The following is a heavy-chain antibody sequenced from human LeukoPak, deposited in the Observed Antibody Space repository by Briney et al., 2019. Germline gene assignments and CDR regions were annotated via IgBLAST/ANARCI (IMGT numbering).Heavy chain of an antibody. CDR2: INTNTGNP. J-gene: IGHJ6*02. Sequence: GASVKVSCKASGYTFTSYAMNWVRQAPGQGLEWMGWINTNTGNPTYAQGFTGRFVFSLDTSVSTAYLQISSLKAEDTAVYYCARESSSSRYHYYGMDVWGQGTTVTVSS. CDR1: GYTFTSYA. V-gene: IGHV7-4-1*02. CDR3: ARESSSSRYHYYGMDV. D-gene: IGHD6-13*01.